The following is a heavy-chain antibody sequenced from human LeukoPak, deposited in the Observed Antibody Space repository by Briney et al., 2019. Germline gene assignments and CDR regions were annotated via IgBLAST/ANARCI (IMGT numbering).Heavy chain of an antibody. V-gene: IGHV3-30*04. CDR1: GFTFSSYA. J-gene: IGHJ6*02. CDR3: ARDRTPNYYYGMDV. CDR2: ISYDGSNK. Sequence: GGSLRLSCAASGFTFSSYAMHWVRQAPGKGLEWVAVISYDGSNKYYVDSVKGRFTISRDNSKNTLYLQMNSLRAEDTAVYYCARDRTPNYYYGMDVWGQGTTVTVSS.